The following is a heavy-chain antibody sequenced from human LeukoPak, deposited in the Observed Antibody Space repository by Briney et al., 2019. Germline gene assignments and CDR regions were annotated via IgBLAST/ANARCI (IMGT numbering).Heavy chain of an antibody. V-gene: IGHV1-8*03. D-gene: IGHD6-13*01. Sequence: ASVKVSCKASGYTFTSYDINWVRQATGQGLEWMGWMNPNSGNTGYAQKFQGRVTITRNTSISTAYMELSSLRSEDTAVYYCARGGGAAAAGPKYYYYYYMDVWGKGTTVTVSS. J-gene: IGHJ6*03. CDR1: GYTFTSYD. CDR3: ARGGGAAAAGPKYYYYYYMDV. CDR2: MNPNSGNT.